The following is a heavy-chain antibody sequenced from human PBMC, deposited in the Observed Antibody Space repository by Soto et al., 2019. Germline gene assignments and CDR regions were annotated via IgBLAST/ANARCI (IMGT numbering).Heavy chain of an antibody. CDR1: GYSFTSYW. Sequence: GESLKISCKGSGYSFTSYWIGWVRQMPGKGLEWMGIIYPGDSDTRYSPSFQGQVTISADKSISTAYLQGSSLKASDTAMYYCARPGTYYDILTGYYRTYQFDYWGQGTLVTVSS. CDR3: ARPGTYYDILTGYYRTYQFDY. V-gene: IGHV5-51*01. CDR2: IYPGDSDT. J-gene: IGHJ4*02. D-gene: IGHD3-9*01.